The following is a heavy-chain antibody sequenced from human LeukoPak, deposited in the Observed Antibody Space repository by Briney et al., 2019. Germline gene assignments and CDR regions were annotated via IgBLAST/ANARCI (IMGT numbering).Heavy chain of an antibody. CDR1: GGSISSYY. CDR2: IYYSGST. Sequence: SETLSLTCTVSGGSISSYYWSWIRQPPGKGLEWIGYIYYSGSTNYNPSLKSRVTISVDTSKNQFSLKLSSVTAADTAVYYCAREGGYSGYDYWDYWGQGTLVTVSS. D-gene: IGHD5-12*01. V-gene: IGHV4-59*12. CDR3: AREGGYSGYDYWDY. J-gene: IGHJ4*02.